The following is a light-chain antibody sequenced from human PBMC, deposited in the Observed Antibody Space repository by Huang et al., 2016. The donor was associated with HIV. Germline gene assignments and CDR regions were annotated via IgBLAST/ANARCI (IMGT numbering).Light chain of an antibody. CDR3: MQALQTELT. J-gene: IGKJ4*01. CDR2: LGS. CDR1: QSLLHSNGYNY. Sequence: DIVMTQSPLFLPVTPGEPASISCRSSQSLLHSNGYNYLDWYLQKPGQSPQLLIYLGSNRASGVPDRFSDSGSGTDFTLKISRVEAEDVGVYYCMQALQTELTFGGGTKVEIK. V-gene: IGKV2-28*01.